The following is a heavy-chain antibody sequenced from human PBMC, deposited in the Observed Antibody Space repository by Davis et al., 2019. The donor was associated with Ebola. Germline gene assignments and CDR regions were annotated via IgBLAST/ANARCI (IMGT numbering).Heavy chain of an antibody. V-gene: IGHV3-30*03. J-gene: IGHJ4*02. CDR3: ARDSAHYYDSSAKGSFDY. CDR2: ISYDGSNK. CDR1: GFTFSSYG. D-gene: IGHD3-22*01. Sequence: GESLKISCAASGFTFSSYGMHWVRQAPGKGLEWVAVISYDGSNKYYADSVKGRFTISRDNAKNSLYLQMNSLRAEDTALYYCARDSAHYYDSSAKGSFDYWGQGTLVTVSS.